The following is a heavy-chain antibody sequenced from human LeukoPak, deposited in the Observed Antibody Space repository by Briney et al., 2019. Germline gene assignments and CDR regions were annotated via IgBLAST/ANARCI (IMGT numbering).Heavy chain of an antibody. CDR3: ARDAFQIGGYSYGSTTPFDY. CDR1: GFTFNTYA. V-gene: IGHV3-23*01. J-gene: IGHJ4*02. D-gene: IGHD5-18*01. CDR2: ISDSGGSA. Sequence: GGSLRLSCAASGFTFNTYAMSWVRQAPGKGLEWVSAISDSGGSAYYADSVKGRFTISRDNAKNSLYLQMNSLRAEDTAVYYCARDAFQIGGYSYGSTTPFDYWGQGTLVTVSS.